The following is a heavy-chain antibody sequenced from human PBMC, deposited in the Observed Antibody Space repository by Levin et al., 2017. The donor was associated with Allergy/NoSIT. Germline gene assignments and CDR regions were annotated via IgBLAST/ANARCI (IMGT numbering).Heavy chain of an antibody. CDR3: ARGKYYYDKKSAFDI. Sequence: SQTLSLTCNVSGGSIRSYYWSWVRQPPGKGLEWIGYIYYSGSTNYNPSLKSRVTISVNTSKNQFSLKLTSVTAADTAVYYCARGKYYYDKKSAFDIWGQGTMVTVSS. CDR2: IYYSGST. V-gene: IGHV4-59*01. J-gene: IGHJ3*02. CDR1: GGSIRSYY. D-gene: IGHD3-22*01.